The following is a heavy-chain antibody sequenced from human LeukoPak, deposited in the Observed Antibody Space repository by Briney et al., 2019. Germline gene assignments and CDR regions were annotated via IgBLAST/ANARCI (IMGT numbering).Heavy chain of an antibody. CDR1: GGSISSSDYY. Sequence: KSSQTLSLTCTVSGGSISSSDYYWSWIRQPPGKGLEWIGYIYYSGSTYYNPSLKSRVTISVDTSKNQFSLKLSSVTAADTAVYYCARAIGYCSSTSCYGMDVWGQGTTVTVSS. V-gene: IGHV4-30-4*01. CDR2: IYYSGST. J-gene: IGHJ6*02. D-gene: IGHD2-2*01. CDR3: ARAIGYCSSTSCYGMDV.